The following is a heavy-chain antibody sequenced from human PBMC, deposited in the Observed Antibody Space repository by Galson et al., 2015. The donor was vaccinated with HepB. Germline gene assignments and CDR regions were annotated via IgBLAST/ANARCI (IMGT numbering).Heavy chain of an antibody. D-gene: IGHD1-14*01. CDR1: GFTFSSYA. V-gene: IGHV3-23*01. J-gene: IGHJ6*02. Sequence: SLRLSCAAPGFTFSSYAMSWGRQAPGKGLEWVSSISGSGARTYYGDSVKGRFTSSRDNAKNTRFLQMNNLRVEDTAVSYCAIPVGPRYYGMDVWGQGTPVTVSS. CDR2: ISGSGART. CDR3: AIPVGPRYYGMDV.